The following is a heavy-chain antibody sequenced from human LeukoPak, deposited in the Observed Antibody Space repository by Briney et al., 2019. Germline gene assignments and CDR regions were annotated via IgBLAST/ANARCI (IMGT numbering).Heavy chain of an antibody. Sequence: GGSLRLSCAASGFTFSSYAMSGVRQAPGKGLEWVSAISGSGGSTYYADSVKGRFTISRDNSKNTLYLQMNSLRAEDTAVYYCARSEYSSSFDYWGQGTLVTVSS. CDR1: GFTFSSYA. J-gene: IGHJ4*02. CDR2: ISGSGGST. D-gene: IGHD6-6*01. V-gene: IGHV3-23*01. CDR3: ARSEYSSSFDY.